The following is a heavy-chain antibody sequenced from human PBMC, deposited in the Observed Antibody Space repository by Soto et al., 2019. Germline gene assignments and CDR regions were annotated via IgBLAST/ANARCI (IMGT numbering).Heavy chain of an antibody. Sequence: AGGSLRLSCAASGFTFSSYAMSWVRQAPGKGLEWVSAISGSGGSTYYADSVKGRFTISRDNSKNTLYLQMNSLRAEDTAVYYCAKEGSWYSSSWYDYWGQGTLVTVSS. CDR1: GFTFSSYA. J-gene: IGHJ4*02. V-gene: IGHV3-23*01. CDR3: AKEGSWYSSSWYDY. CDR2: ISGSGGST. D-gene: IGHD6-13*01.